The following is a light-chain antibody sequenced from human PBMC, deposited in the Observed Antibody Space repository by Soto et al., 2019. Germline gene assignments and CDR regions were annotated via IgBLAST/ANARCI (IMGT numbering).Light chain of an antibody. CDR3: VLYLGNGIWM. V-gene: IGLV8-61*01. CDR1: SGSVSTDSF. CDR2: NTN. Sequence: QAVVTQEPSFSVSPGGTVTLTCGLSSGSVSTDSFPSWFQQTPGQPPRTLMYNTNIRSSGVPDRFSGSMVGNKAALTITGAQADDECDYHCVLYLGNGIWMFAGGTKLTVL. J-gene: IGLJ3*02.